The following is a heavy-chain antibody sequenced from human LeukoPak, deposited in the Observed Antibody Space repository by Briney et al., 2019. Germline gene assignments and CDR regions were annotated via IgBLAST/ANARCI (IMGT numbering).Heavy chain of an antibody. J-gene: IGHJ4*02. CDR3: AREVPYDTSRYYQPFDY. D-gene: IGHD3-22*01. V-gene: IGHV1-18*01. CDR2: ISAYNGNT. Sequence: GASVKVSCKASGYTFTSYGITWARQAPGQGLEWMGWISAYNGNTNYAQKLQGRVTMTTDTSTSTAYMNLRSLRSDDTAVYYCAREVPYDTSRYYQPFDYWGQGTLVTVSS. CDR1: GYTFTSYG.